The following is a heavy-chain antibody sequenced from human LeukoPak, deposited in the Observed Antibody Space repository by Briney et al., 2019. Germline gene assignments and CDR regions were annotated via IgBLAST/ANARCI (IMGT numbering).Heavy chain of an antibody. D-gene: IGHD6-13*01. CDR2: INHSGST. CDR3: ARGSSSWYVRYGMDV. CDR1: GGSFSGYY. V-gene: IGHV4-34*01. Sequence: SETLSLTCAVYGGSFSGYYWSWIRQPPGKGLEWIGEINHSGSTNYNPSLKNRVTISVDTSKNQFSLKLSSVTAADTAVYYCARGSSSWYVRYGMDVRGQGTTVTVSS. J-gene: IGHJ6*02.